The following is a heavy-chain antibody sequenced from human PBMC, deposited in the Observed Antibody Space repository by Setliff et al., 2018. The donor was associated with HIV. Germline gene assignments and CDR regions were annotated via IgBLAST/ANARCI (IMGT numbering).Heavy chain of an antibody. V-gene: IGHV3-23*01. J-gene: IGHJ6*03. CDR1: GSTFSSYS. Sequence: PGGSLRLSCAASGSTFSSYSMNWVRQAPGKGLEWVSAISGSGGSTYYADSVKGRFTISRDNSKNTLYLQMNSLRVEDTAVYYCASSGYNYGGYYMDVWGKGTTVTVSS. CDR2: ISGSGGST. D-gene: IGHD5-18*01. CDR3: ASSGYNYGGYYMDV.